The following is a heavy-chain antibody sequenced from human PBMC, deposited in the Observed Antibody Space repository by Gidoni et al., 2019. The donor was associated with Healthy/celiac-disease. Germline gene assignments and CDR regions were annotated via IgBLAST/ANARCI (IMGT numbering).Heavy chain of an antibody. J-gene: IGHJ6*02. V-gene: IGHV4-34*01. Sequence: QVQLQQWGAGLLKPSETLSLTCAVYGGSFSGYYWSWIRQPPGKGLEWIWEINHSGSTNYNPSLKSRVTISVDTSKNQFSLKLSSVTAADTAVYYCASRPRPPSSGWYQYYYYGMDVWGQGTTVTVSS. D-gene: IGHD6-19*01. CDR1: GGSFSGYY. CDR3: ASRPRPPSSGWYQYYYYGMDV. CDR2: INHSGST.